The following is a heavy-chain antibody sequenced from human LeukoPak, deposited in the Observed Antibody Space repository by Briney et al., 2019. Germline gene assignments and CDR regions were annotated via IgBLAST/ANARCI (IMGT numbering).Heavy chain of an antibody. D-gene: IGHD2-21*02. CDR2: ISGSGGST. Sequence: ETLSLTCTVSGGSISSYYWSWIRQPPGKGLEWVSAISGSGGSTYYADSVKGRFTISRDNSKNTLYLQMNSLRAEDTAVYYCAKDLVTTAAFDYWGQGTLVTVSS. CDR1: GGSISSYY. CDR3: AKDLVTTAAFDY. J-gene: IGHJ4*02. V-gene: IGHV3-23*01.